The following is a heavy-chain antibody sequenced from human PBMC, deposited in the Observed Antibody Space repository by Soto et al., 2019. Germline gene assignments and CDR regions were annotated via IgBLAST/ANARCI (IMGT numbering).Heavy chain of an antibody. CDR2: INSDGSST. CDR1: GITFCSYG. J-gene: IGHJ4*02. V-gene: IGHV3-74*01. Sequence: SPRLGCAACGITFCSYGMHGVRQAPGKGLVWVSRINSDGSSTTYADSVKGRFTISRDNAKNTLYLQMNSLRAEDTAVYYCASRGAAAGVDYWGQGTVVTVSS. CDR3: ASRGAAAGVDY. D-gene: IGHD6-13*01.